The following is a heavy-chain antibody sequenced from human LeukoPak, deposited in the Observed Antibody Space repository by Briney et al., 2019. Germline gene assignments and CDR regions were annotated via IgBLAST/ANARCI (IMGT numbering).Heavy chain of an antibody. CDR2: ISSSSSYI. J-gene: IGHJ5*02. CDR3: AGSSYCSSTSCYSDLDP. CDR1: GFTFSSYD. V-gene: IGHV3-21*01. D-gene: IGHD2-2*01. Sequence: GVLRLSCAASGFTFSSYDMNWVRQAPGKGLEWVSFISSSSSYIYYADSVMGRFTISRDNAKNSLYLQVNSLRAEDTAVYYCAGSSYCSSTSCYSDLDPWGQGTLVTVSS.